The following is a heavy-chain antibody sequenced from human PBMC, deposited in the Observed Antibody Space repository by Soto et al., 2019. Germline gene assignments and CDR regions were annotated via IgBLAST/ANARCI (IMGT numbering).Heavy chain of an antibody. CDR2: ISPYSGQT. CDR3: ARGRVAGSDF. D-gene: IGHD6-19*01. J-gene: IGHJ4*01. CDR1: GYTFTSYG. Sequence: ASVKVSRKASGYTFTSYGIVWVRQASGQGLEWMGWISPYSGQTRYAEKFQDRVTLTTDTSTKTAYMDLRNLKSDDTAVYWCARGRVAGSDFWGQ. V-gene: IGHV1-18*04.